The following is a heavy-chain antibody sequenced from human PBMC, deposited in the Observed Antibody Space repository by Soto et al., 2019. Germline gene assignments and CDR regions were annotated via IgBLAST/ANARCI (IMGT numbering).Heavy chain of an antibody. Sequence: GSLRLSCAASGFTFSSYSMNWVRQAPGKGLEWVSSISSSSSYIYYADSVKGRFTISRDNAKNSLYLQMNSLRAEDTAVYYCARVYSSGWYYFDYWGQGTLVTVSS. V-gene: IGHV3-21*01. CDR2: ISSSSSYI. CDR3: ARVYSSGWYYFDY. CDR1: GFTFSSYS. D-gene: IGHD6-19*01. J-gene: IGHJ4*02.